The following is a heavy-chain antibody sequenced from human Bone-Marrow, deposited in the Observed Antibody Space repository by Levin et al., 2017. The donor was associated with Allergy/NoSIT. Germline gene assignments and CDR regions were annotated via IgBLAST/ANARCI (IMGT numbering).Heavy chain of an antibody. D-gene: IGHD3-10*01. Sequence: GGSLRLSCVVSGFSFRTYSMNWLRQAPGKGLEWVSYISAASNTIYYADSVRGRFSISRDSAKNSVFLQMTSLTADDTAVYYCARGVWSGKREYFQNWGQGTLVTVSS. J-gene: IGHJ1*01. V-gene: IGHV3-48*01. CDR2: ISAASNTI. CDR1: GFSFRTYS. CDR3: ARGVWSGKREYFQN.